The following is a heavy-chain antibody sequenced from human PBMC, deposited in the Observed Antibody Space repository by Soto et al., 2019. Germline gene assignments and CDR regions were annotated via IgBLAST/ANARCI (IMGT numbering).Heavy chain of an antibody. V-gene: IGHV4-34*01. CDR1: GGSFSGYY. D-gene: IGHD2-15*01. Sequence: PSETLSLTCAVYGGSFSGYYWSWIRQPPGKGLEWIGEINHSGSTNYNPSLKSRVTISVDTSKNQFSLKLSSVTAADTAVYYCARVGGDIVVVVAATDDYYYYKDVWGKGNTVTVSS. J-gene: IGHJ6*03. CDR3: ARVGGDIVVVVAATDDYYYYKDV. CDR2: INHSGST.